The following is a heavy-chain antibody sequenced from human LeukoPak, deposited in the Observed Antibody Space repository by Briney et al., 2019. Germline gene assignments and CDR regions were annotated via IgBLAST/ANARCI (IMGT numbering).Heavy chain of an antibody. V-gene: IGHV3-23*01. Sequence: GGSLRLSCAASGFTFSSYAMSWVRQAPGKGLEWVSAISGSGGSTYYADSVKGRFTIFRDNSKNTLYLQMNSLRAEDTAVYYCAKLPAGHYDSSGYWDYWGQGTLVTVSS. CDR1: GFTFSSYA. CDR2: ISGSGGST. CDR3: AKLPAGHYDSSGYWDY. J-gene: IGHJ4*02. D-gene: IGHD3-22*01.